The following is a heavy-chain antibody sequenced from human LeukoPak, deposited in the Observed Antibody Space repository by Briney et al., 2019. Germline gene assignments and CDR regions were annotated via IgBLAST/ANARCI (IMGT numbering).Heavy chain of an antibody. D-gene: IGHD3-16*01. CDR1: GFTFSSYA. Sequence: QPGGSLRLSCAASGFTFSSYAMSWVRQAPGKGLEWVSLISGSGDGTQSADSVTGRFTISRDNSRNTLYLQVNSLRGEDTAVYFCAKDVPASWAPDYWGQGTLVTVSS. J-gene: IGHJ4*02. CDR2: ISGSGDGT. CDR3: AKDVPASWAPDY. V-gene: IGHV3-23*01.